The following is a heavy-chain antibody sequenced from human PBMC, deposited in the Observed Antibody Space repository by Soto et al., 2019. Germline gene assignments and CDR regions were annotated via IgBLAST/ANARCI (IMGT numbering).Heavy chain of an antibody. CDR3: AIDIVSVGPRANDAFDV. V-gene: IGHV1-3*01. D-gene: IGHD1-26*01. CDR2: INPANGNT. J-gene: IGHJ3*01. CDR1: GFTFSDTL. Sequence: QVQLVQSGAEVKKPGASVNISCQASGFTFSDTLINWVRQGPGQRLEWMGWINPANGNTRYSESFQGRVTIPGLSSASTAYVALSDLTSEDTAVYYCAIDIVSVGPRANDAFDVWGQGTMINVSS.